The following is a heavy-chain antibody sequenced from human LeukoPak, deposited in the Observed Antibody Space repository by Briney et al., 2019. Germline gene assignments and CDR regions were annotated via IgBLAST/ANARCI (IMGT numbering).Heavy chain of an antibody. D-gene: IGHD6-19*01. J-gene: IGHJ4*02. CDR1: VFSFSTNY. CDR3: TRVIVAVPGYFDYFDF. Sequence: PGGSLRLSCAVSVFSFSTNYMSWVRQAPGKGLERVANINEDGSNKWHLGSVKGRFTVSRDNARNALYLQMNSLRVEDTAVYYCTRVIVAVPGYFDYFDFWGQGALVTVSS. V-gene: IGHV3-7*01. CDR2: INEDGSNK.